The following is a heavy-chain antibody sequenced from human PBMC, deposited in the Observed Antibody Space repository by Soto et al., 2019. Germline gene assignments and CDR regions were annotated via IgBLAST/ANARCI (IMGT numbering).Heavy chain of an antibody. CDR2: ISYDGSNK. D-gene: IGHD6-13*01. Sequence: QVQLVESGGGVVQPGRSLRLSCAAAGFTFSSYGMHWVRQAPGKGLEWVAVISYDGSNKYYADAVKGRFTISRDNSKNTLYLQMNSLRAEDTAVYYCAKVFRGYSSIRWDLAYWGQGTLVTVSS. J-gene: IGHJ4*02. CDR1: GFTFSSYG. V-gene: IGHV3-30*18. CDR3: AKVFRGYSSIRWDLAY.